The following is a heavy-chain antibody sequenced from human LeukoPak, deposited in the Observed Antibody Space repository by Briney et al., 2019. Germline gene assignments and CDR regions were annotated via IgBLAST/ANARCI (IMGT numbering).Heavy chain of an antibody. V-gene: IGHV1-18*01. J-gene: IGHJ4*02. Sequence: GASVKVSCKASGYTFTGYGISWVRQAPGQGLEWMGWISAYSGNTNYAQKLQGRVTMTTDTSTSTAYMELRSLRSDDTAVYYCARFYYDSSGYYPEGWGQGTLVTVSS. CDR1: GYTFTGYG. CDR3: ARFYYDSSGYYPEG. CDR2: ISAYSGNT. D-gene: IGHD3-22*01.